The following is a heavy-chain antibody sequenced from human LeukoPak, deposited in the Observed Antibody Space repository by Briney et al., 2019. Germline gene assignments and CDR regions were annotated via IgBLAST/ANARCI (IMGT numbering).Heavy chain of an antibody. CDR1: GYSFTTYG. J-gene: IGHJ4*02. D-gene: IGHD5-24*01. CDR2: ISTYNGDT. CDR3: ARDRDGYSIFDY. V-gene: IGHV1-18*01. Sequence: ASVKVSCKASGYSFTTYGITWVRQAPGQGLEWMGWISTYNGDTNYAQKLQDRVTMTTDASTSTAYMELRSLRSDDTAVYYCARDRDGYSIFDYWGQGTLVTVSS.